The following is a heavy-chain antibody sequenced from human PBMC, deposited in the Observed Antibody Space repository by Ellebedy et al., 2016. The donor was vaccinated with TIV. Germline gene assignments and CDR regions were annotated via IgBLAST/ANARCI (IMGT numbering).Heavy chain of an antibody. CDR3: ASPPGVVAL. V-gene: IGHV3-7*03. J-gene: IGHJ4*02. CDR2: INKDGSEK. D-gene: IGHD3-10*01. Sequence: GESLKISCAGSGFTFSFYWMSLVRPAPGKGPEWVANINKDGSEKFYVDSVKGRFTISRDNAKNSLYLQMNSLRAEDTAVYYCASPPGVVALWGQGTLVTVSS. CDR1: GFTFSFYW.